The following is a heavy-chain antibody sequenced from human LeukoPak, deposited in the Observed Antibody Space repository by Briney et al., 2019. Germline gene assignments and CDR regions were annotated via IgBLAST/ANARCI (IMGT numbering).Heavy chain of an antibody. CDR1: GFNFGNYA. V-gene: IGHV3-49*04. CDR3: TREVDGMSAY. J-gene: IGHJ4*02. CDR2: IRSKASGGAI. D-gene: IGHD1-14*01. Sequence: GGSLRLSCTVSGFNFGNYAMSWVRQAPGKGLEWLGFIRSKASGGAIEYDPSVDGRFTISRDDSKSIAYLQMTSLKTEDTATYFCTREVDGMSAYWGQGTLVTVSS.